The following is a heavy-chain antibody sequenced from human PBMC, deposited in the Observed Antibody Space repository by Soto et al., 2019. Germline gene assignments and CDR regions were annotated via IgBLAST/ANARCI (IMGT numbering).Heavy chain of an antibody. D-gene: IGHD4-17*01. CDR3: TTAATTVTTIDY. V-gene: IGHV3-15*01. CDR2: IKRKSDGGTT. Sequence: EAPLVESGGGLVKPGESLRVSCVVSGFTFSNAWMSWVRQAPGKGLEWVGRIKRKSDGGTTDYAAPVKGRFTISRDDSKNTLYLQMNSLKTEDTAVYYCTTAATTVTTIDYWGQGTLVTV. CDR1: GFTFSNAW. J-gene: IGHJ4*02.